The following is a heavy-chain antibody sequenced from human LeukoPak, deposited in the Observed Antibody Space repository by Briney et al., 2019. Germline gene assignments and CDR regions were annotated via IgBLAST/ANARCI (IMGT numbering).Heavy chain of an antibody. CDR1: GFTFSSYG. D-gene: IGHD2-21*02. CDR3: AKAEGDYYLPAFDI. Sequence: GGSLRLSCAASGFTFSSYGMHWVRQAPGKGLEWVAVIWYDGSNKYYADSVKGRFTISRDNSKNTLYLQMNSLRAEDTAVYYCAKAEGDYYLPAFDIWGQGTMVTVSS. CDR2: IWYDGSNK. J-gene: IGHJ3*02. V-gene: IGHV3-33*06.